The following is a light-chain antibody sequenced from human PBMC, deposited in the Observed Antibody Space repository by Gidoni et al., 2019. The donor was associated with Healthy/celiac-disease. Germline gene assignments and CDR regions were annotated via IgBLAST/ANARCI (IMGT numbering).Light chain of an antibody. Sequence: VVRTQAPLTLSVTPGEPASLSCRSTQSLRHENAYTYLDWYLQRPGQCPQLLIYFTSNRASGVSGRFSGSGTGTDFTLKITRVDTEYVGLYFCMRALQSPPTFGGGTRVEIK. CDR2: FTS. CDR3: MRALQSPPT. J-gene: IGKJ4*01. CDR1: QSLRHENAYTY. V-gene: IGKV2-28*01.